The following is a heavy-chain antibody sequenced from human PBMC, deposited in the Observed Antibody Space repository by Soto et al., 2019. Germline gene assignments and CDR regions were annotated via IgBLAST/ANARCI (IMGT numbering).Heavy chain of an antibody. CDR2: TYYRSKWYN. J-gene: IGHJ5*02. D-gene: IGHD5-18*01. CDR1: GDSVSSNSAA. Sequence: SQTLSLTCAISGDSVSSNSAAWNWIRQSPSRGLEWLGRTYYRSKWYNDYAVSVKSRITIDPDTSKNQFSLQLNSVTPEDTAVYYCARDPGYSYGFGLDPWGQGTLVTVSS. CDR3: ARDPGYSYGFGLDP. V-gene: IGHV6-1*01.